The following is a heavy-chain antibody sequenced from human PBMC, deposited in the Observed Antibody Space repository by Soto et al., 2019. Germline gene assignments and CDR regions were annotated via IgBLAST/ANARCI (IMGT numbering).Heavy chain of an antibody. V-gene: IGHV4-30-4*01. D-gene: IGHD4-17*01. Sequence: TLSLTGTVSGGTLSSGTYYGSWIRQPPGKGLEWIGYIYHSGSSQSNPSLKSRVTISIDTSKNQFSLELRSVTAADTAVYYCARDLLDTTVDYYFDSWGPGRLVTVSS. CDR3: ARDLLDTTVDYYFDS. CDR1: GGTLSSGTYY. J-gene: IGHJ4*02. CDR2: IYHSGSS.